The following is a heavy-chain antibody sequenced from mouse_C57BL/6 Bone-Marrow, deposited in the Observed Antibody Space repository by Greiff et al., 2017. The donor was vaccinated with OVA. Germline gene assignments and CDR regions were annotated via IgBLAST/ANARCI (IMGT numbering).Heavy chain of an antibody. Sequence: EVKLVESGGDLVKPGGSLKLSCAASGFTFSSYGMSWVRQTPDKRLEWVATISSGGSYTYYPDSVKGRFTISRDNAKNTLYLQMSSLKSEDTAMYYCARLYYGKGFAYWGQGTLVTVSA. CDR1: GFTFSSYG. D-gene: IGHD2-1*01. J-gene: IGHJ3*01. CDR3: ARLYYGKGFAY. CDR2: ISSGGSYT. V-gene: IGHV5-6*01.